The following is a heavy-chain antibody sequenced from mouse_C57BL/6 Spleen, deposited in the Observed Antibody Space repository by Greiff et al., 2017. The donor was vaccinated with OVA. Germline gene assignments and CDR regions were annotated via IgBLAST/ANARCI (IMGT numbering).Heavy chain of an antibody. V-gene: IGHV5-6*01. CDR1: GFPFSSYG. J-gene: IGHJ2*01. CDR2: ISSGGSYT. CDR3: ARQISLGASYYFDD. D-gene: IGHD6-2*01. Sequence: EVMLVESGGDLVKPGGSLKLSCAASGFPFSSYGMSWVRQTPDKRLEWVATISSGGSYTYYPDSVKGRFTISRDNAKNTLYLQMSSLKSEDTAMYYCARQISLGASYYFDDWGKGSTLTVSS.